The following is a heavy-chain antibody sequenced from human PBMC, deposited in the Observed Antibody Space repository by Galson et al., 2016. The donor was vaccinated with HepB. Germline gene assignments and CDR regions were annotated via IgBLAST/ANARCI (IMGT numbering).Heavy chain of an antibody. CDR2: INHSGST. D-gene: IGHD6-13*01. J-gene: IGHJ4*02. CDR3: ARKVRYSKSDSFDY. CDR1: AGSFSGYY. Sequence: SETLSPTCVVYAGSFSGYYWTWIRQPPGKGREWIGEINHSGSTNYNPSLKSRVTISVDKPKNQFSLKVSSVTAADTAVYYCARKVRYSKSDSFDYWGQGTLVIVSS. V-gene: IGHV4-34*01.